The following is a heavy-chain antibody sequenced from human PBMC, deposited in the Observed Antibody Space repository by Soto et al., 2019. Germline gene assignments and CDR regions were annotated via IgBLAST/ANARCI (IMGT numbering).Heavy chain of an antibody. J-gene: IGHJ4*02. Sequence: QVQLVESGGGMVQPGRSLRLSCAASGFTFSSYGMHWVRQAPGKGREWVAVIWYEGSNKYYAYSVKGRFTTSRDNSKNTLYLQKNSLRAEDTAVYYCARDHQNYDLDYWGQGTLVTVSS. D-gene: IGHD1-7*01. CDR3: ARDHQNYDLDY. CDR2: IWYEGSNK. V-gene: IGHV3-33*01. CDR1: GFTFSSYG.